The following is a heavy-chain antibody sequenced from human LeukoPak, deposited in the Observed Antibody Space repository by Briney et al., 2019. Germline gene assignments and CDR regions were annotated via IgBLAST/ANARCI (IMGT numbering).Heavy chain of an antibody. J-gene: IGHJ4*02. CDR1: GFTFDIYT. V-gene: IGHV3-21*03. D-gene: IGHD1-1*01. CDR3: AKSRSGSANWALQIFDN. CDR2: ISRRSSYK. Sequence: GGSLRLSCAASGFTFDIYTMQWVRQAPGKGLEWVSSISRRSSYKHYADSVKGRFTISRDNSKNTLYLQMNSLRAEDTAVYFCAKSRSGSANWALQIFDNWGQGTLVTVSS.